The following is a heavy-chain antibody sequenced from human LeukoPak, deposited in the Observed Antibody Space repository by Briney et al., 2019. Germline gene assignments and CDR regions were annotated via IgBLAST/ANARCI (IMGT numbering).Heavy chain of an antibody. V-gene: IGHV1-18*04. CDR1: GYTFTAYY. J-gene: IGHJ4*02. CDR2: ISAYNGNT. CDR3: ATTTVTTVYFDY. D-gene: IGHD4-17*01. Sequence: ASVKVSCKASGYTFTAYYIHWLRQAPGQGLEWMGWISAYNGNTNYAQKLQGRVTMTTDTSTSTAYMELRSLRSDDTAVYYCATTTVTTVYFDYWGQGTLVTVSS.